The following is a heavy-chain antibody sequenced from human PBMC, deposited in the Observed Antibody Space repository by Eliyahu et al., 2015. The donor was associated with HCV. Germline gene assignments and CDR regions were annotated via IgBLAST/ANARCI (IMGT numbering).Heavy chain of an antibody. CDR1: GFSFNSFNNYA. CDR3: AKVIVDFEYSSYGGNSFDT. Sequence: EVHLVESGGGLVQPGGSLRLVCAASGFSFNSFNNYAMNWVRQAPGKGLEWISGVSSSGSSKYYTDSVKGRFSISRDNSKNTLYLQMNSLRAEDTAVYYCAKVIVDFEYSSYGGNSFDTWGQGTLVTVSS. J-gene: IGHJ5*02. D-gene: IGHD3-22*01. V-gene: IGHV3-23*04. CDR2: VSSSGSSK.